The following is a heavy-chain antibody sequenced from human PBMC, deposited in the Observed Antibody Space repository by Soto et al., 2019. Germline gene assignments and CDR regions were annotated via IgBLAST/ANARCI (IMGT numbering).Heavy chain of an antibody. Sequence: QVQLVQSGAEVKNPGASVKVSCKTSGYTFTSYGIGWARQAHGQGLEWMGWINTYNGNTNYAQNLQGRVTLTTDTSTSTAYMVLRSMISNDTAIYYCAMVDVYVTPSPQDVWGQGTTVTVSS. V-gene: IGHV1-18*01. CDR2: INTYNGNT. CDR1: GYTFTSYG. D-gene: IGHD3-16*01. J-gene: IGHJ6*02. CDR3: AMVDVYVTPSPQDV.